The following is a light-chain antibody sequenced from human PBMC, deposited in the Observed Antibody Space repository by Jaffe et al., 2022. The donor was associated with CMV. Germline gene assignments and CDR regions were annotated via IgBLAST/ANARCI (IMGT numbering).Light chain of an antibody. J-gene: IGLJ3*02. V-gene: IGLV1-51*01. CDR1: RSNIGRFP. Sequence: QSVLTQSPSVSAAPGQRVTISCSGSRSNIGRFPVSWYQQLPGTAPKVLTYDDDKRPSGIPDRFSASKSGTSATLAITGLQTGDEADYFCGTWDDSLSALLFGGGTKLTVL. CDR2: DDD. CDR3: GTWDDSLSALL.